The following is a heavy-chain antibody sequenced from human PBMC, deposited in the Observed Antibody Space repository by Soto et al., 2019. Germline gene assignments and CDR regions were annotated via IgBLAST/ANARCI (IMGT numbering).Heavy chain of an antibody. J-gene: IGHJ4*02. Sequence: SETLSLTCTVSGGSISTSGHYWSWIRQHPGKGLEWIGYIFYSGSTYYNPSLQSRLAISIDTSKNQFSLNLNSVTAADTAVYYCARDRRGPLGYYFDSWGQGMLVTASS. V-gene: IGHV4-31*03. CDR2: IFYSGST. CDR1: GGSISTSGHY. D-gene: IGHD3-16*01. CDR3: ARDRRGPLGYYFDS.